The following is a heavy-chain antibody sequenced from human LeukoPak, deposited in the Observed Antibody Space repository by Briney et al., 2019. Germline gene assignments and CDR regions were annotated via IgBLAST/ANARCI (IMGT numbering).Heavy chain of an antibody. Sequence: SETLSLTCTVSGGSISSYYWSWIRQPPGKGLEWIGYIYYCGSTNYNPSLKSRVTISVDTSKNQFSLKLSSVTAADTAVYYCARAYYYDSSGYTVEAFDIWGQGTMVTVSS. CDR2: IYYCGST. J-gene: IGHJ3*02. V-gene: IGHV4-59*01. CDR1: GGSISSYY. CDR3: ARAYYYDSSGYTVEAFDI. D-gene: IGHD3-22*01.